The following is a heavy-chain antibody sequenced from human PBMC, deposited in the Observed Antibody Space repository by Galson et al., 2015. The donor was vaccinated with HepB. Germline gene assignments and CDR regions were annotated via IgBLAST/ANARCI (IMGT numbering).Heavy chain of an antibody. CDR1: GFTFDDYA. J-gene: IGHJ3*02. Sequence: SLRLSCAASGFTFDDYAMHWVRQAPGKGLEWVAGISWNSGSKDYADSVKGRFTISRDNAKNSLYLQMNSLRAEDTALYYCAKDGTQWPRRAFDIWGQGTMVTVSS. CDR2: ISWNSGSK. V-gene: IGHV3-9*01. D-gene: IGHD6-19*01. CDR3: AKDGTQWPRRAFDI.